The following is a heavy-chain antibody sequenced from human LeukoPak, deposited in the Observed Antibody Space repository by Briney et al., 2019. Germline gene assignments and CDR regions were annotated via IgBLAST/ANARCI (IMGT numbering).Heavy chain of an antibody. CDR2: ISGTDGST. V-gene: IGHV3-23*01. CDR3: AKGYCSSNSCYPYYSDS. D-gene: IGHD2-2*01. Sequence: GGSLRLSCAASGFTLSSYAMSWVRQAPGKGLEWVSAISGTDGSTYYADPVKGRFTISRDNSKNTLYLQMNSLRAEDTAVYYCAKGYCSSNSCYPYYSDSWGQGILVTVSS. J-gene: IGHJ4*02. CDR1: GFTLSSYA.